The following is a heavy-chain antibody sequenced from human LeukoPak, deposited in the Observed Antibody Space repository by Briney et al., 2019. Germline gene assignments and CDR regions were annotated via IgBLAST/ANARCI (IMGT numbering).Heavy chain of an antibody. J-gene: IGHJ5*02. CDR3: ARDRGGAAAFDWFDP. CDR1: GGSISSHY. V-gene: IGHV4-59*11. Sequence: SETLSLTCAVSGGSISSHYWHWIRQPPGKGLEWIGYIHYSGSTNFNPSLKSRVTISPDTSKKQFSLKLSSVTAADTAVYYCARDRGGAAAFDWFDPWGQGTLVTVSS. CDR2: IHYSGST. D-gene: IGHD6-13*01.